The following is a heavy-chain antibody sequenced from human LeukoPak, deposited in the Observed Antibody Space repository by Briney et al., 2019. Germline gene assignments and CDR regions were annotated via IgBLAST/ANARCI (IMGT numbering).Heavy chain of an antibody. Sequence: GGSLRLSCAASGFTFSSYWMHWVRQAPGKGLVWVSRINSDGSSTSYADSVKGRFTISRDNAKNTLYLQMNSLRAEDTAVYYCAGGSMITFGGSLWGQGTLVTVSS. V-gene: IGHV3-74*01. CDR3: AGGSMITFGGSL. D-gene: IGHD3-16*01. J-gene: IGHJ4*02. CDR1: GFTFSSYW. CDR2: INSDGSST.